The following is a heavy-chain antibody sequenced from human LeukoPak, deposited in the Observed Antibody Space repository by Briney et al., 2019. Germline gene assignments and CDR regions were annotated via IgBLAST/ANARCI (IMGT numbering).Heavy chain of an antibody. J-gene: IGHJ4*02. CDR3: ARGYYYDSSGYFDLDY. Sequence: ASVKVSCKASGYTFTSYYMHWVRQAPGQGLEWMGIINPSGGSTSYAQKFQGRVTMTRDTSTSTVYMELSSLRSEDTAVYYCARGYYYDSSGYFDLDYWGQGTLVTVSS. CDR2: INPSGGST. V-gene: IGHV1-46*01. D-gene: IGHD3-22*01. CDR1: GYTFTSYY.